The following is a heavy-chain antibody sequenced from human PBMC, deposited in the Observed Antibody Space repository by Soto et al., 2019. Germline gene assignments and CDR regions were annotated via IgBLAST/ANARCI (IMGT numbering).Heavy chain of an antibody. V-gene: IGHV3-21*01. CDR3: ARNESSNVYGMDV. CDR2: ISSSSFSI. Sequence: GGSLRLSCAASGFTFSSYIMNWVRQAPGKGLEWVSSISSSSFSINYADSVNGRFSISRDNAQNSLHLQMNNLRAEDTAVYYCARNESSNVYGMDVWGQGTTVTV. CDR1: GFTFSSYI. D-gene: IGHD6-6*01. J-gene: IGHJ6*02.